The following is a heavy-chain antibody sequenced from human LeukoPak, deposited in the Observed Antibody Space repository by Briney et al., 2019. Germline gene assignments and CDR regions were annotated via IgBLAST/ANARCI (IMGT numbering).Heavy chain of an antibody. D-gene: IGHD6-19*01. Sequence: SETLSLTCTVSGGSISSYYWSWIRQPPGKGLEWIRYIYYSGSTNYNPSLKSRVTISVDTSKNQFSLKLSSVTAADTAVYYCARDIAVAGPIENYYGMDVWGQGTTVTVSS. CDR1: GGSISSYY. J-gene: IGHJ6*02. CDR3: ARDIAVAGPIENYYGMDV. V-gene: IGHV4-59*01. CDR2: IYYSGST.